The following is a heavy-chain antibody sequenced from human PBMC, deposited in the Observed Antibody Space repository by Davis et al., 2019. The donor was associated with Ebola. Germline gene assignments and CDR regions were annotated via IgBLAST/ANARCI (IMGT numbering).Heavy chain of an antibody. D-gene: IGHD6-19*01. J-gene: IGHJ4*02. CDR3: ARVPLLGSGWDYYFDY. Sequence: AASVKVSCKASGGTFSSYAISWVRQAPGKGLEWMGRIIPILGIANYAQTFQGRVTSTADKSTSTAYMEVRSLRSDDTAVYYCARVPLLGSGWDYYFDYWGQGTLVTVSS. V-gene: IGHV1-69*04. CDR2: IIPILGIA. CDR1: GGTFSSYA.